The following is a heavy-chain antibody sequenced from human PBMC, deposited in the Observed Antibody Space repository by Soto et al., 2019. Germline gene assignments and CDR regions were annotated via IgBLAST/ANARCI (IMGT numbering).Heavy chain of an antibody. CDR1: GGSFSGHY. CDR3: ARGISMIVEVQRDAPDKYYLDS. Sequence: QVQLQQWGAGLLKPSEPLSLTCAVYGGSFSGHYWSWIRQPPGKGLEWIGEINHSGTTNSNPSLKSRVTLSVDTSKNQFSLKLSSVTAADTAVYYCARGISMIVEVQRDAPDKYYLDSWGQGTQVTVSS. J-gene: IGHJ4*02. D-gene: IGHD3-22*01. CDR2: INHSGTT. V-gene: IGHV4-34*01.